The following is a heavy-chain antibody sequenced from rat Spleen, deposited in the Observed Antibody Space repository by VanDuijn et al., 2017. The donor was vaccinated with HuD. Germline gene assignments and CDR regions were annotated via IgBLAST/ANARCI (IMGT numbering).Heavy chain of an antibody. J-gene: IGHJ2*01. V-gene: IGHV5S13*01. CDR3: ARRHYGYTDYFDY. D-gene: IGHD1-9*01. CDR1: GFTFSNYG. CDR2: ISYDGDTT. Sequence: EVQLVESGGGLVQPGRSMKLSCAASGFTFSNYGLAWVRQAPKKGLEWVAYISYDGDTTYYRDSVRGRFTISRDNAENTQYLQMDSLRSEDTATYYCARRHYGYTDYFDYWGQGVMVTVSS.